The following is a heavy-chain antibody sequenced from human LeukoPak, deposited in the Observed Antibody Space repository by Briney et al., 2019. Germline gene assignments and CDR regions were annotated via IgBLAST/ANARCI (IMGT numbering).Heavy chain of an antibody. J-gene: IGHJ4*02. Sequence: PSETLSLTCTVSGYSISNGYYWDWIRQPPGRGLEWIGNIYRSGSTSYNPSLKSRVTISVDTSKNQFSLKVNSVTAADTAVYYCARRHSRCWFYYWGQGTLVTVSS. CDR3: ARRHSRCWFYY. CDR2: IYRSGST. D-gene: IGHD6-19*01. V-gene: IGHV4-38-2*02. CDR1: GYSISNGYY.